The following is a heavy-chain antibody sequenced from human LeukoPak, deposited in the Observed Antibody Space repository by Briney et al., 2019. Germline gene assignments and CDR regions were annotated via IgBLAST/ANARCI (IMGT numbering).Heavy chain of an antibody. D-gene: IGHD5-18*01. CDR3: ARNLRGYAYYYYGMDV. CDR1: GGSFSGYY. V-gene: IGHV4-34*01. J-gene: IGHJ6*02. Sequence: SETLSLTCAVYGGSFSGYYWSWIRQPPGKGLEWIGEINHSGSTNYNPSLKSRVTISVDTSKNQFSLKLSSVTAADTAVYYCARNLRGYAYYYYGMDVWGQGTTVTVSS. CDR2: INHSGST.